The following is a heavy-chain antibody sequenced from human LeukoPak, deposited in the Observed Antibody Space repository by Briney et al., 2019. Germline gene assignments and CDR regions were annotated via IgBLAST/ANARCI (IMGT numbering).Heavy chain of an antibody. J-gene: IGHJ3*02. CDR2: IIPIFGTA. V-gene: IGHV1-69*05. D-gene: IGHD2-2*03. Sequence: SVKVSCKASGGTFSSYAISWVRHAPGQGLEWMGGIIPIFGTANYAQKFQGRVTITTDESTSTAYMELSSLRSEDTAVYYCARDGYCSSTSCREGAFDIWGQGTMVTVSS. CDR1: GGTFSSYA. CDR3: ARDGYCSSTSCREGAFDI.